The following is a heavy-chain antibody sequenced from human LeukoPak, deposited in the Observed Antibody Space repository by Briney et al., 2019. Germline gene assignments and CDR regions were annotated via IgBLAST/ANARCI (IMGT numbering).Heavy chain of an antibody. D-gene: IGHD3-3*02. Sequence: GGSLRLSCAASGFSVSLNYMNWVRQAPGKGLEWVSILYSGSDTYYADSVKGRFTISRDSSKNMLFLHMNSLRAEDTAAYYCARVGDHFHWYLDLWGRGTLVTVSS. CDR2: LYSGSDT. V-gene: IGHV3-53*01. CDR1: GFSVSLNY. CDR3: ARVGDHFHWYLDL. J-gene: IGHJ2*01.